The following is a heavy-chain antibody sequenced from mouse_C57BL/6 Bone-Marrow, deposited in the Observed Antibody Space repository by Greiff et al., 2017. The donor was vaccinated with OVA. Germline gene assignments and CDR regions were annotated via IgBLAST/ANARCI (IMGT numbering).Heavy chain of an antibody. D-gene: IGHD2-3*01. V-gene: IGHV1-53*01. CDR2: INPSNGGT. Sequence: VQLQQPGTELVKPGASVKLSCKASGYTFTSYWLHWVKQRPGQGLEWIGNINPSNGGTNYNEKFKSKATLTVDKSSSTAYMQLSSLTSEDSAVYYCARWGDDGYYWYFDVWGTGTTVTVSS. CDR3: ARWGDDGYYWYFDV. CDR1: GYTFTSYW. J-gene: IGHJ1*03.